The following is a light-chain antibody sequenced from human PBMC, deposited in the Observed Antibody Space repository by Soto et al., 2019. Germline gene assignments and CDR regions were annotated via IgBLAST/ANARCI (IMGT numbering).Light chain of an antibody. CDR1: QSVSNNY. J-gene: IGKJ1*01. CDR2: GAS. Sequence: EIVLTQSPGTLSLSPGERATLSCRASQSVSNNYLAWYQQKPGQAPRLLIYGASSRATGIPDRFSGSGSGTDFTLTINRLEPEDFAVYYCQQYGSSPRTFGQGTKVEI. V-gene: IGKV3-20*01. CDR3: QQYGSSPRT.